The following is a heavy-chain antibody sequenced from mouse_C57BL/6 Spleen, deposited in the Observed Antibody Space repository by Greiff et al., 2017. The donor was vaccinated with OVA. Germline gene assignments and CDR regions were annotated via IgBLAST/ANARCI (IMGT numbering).Heavy chain of an antibody. CDR3: ARSRRYFDV. CDR2: IDPSDSYT. V-gene: IGHV1-69*01. J-gene: IGHJ1*03. CDR1: GYTFTSYW. Sequence: QVQLQQPGAELVMPGASVKLSCKASGYTFTSYWMHWVKQRPGQGLEWIGEIDPSDSYTNYNQKFKGKSTLTVDKSSSTAYMQLSSLTSEDSAVDYCARSRRYFDVWGTGTTVTVSS.